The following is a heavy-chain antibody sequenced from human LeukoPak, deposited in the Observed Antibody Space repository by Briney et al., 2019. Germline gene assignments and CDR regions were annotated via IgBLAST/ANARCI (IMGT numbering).Heavy chain of an antibody. CDR3: ARHHVRLGLVIIRPGYFDY. D-gene: IGHD3/OR15-3a*01. V-gene: IGHV4-39*01. J-gene: IGHJ4*02. Sequence: PSETLSLTCTVSGGSISSSSYYWGWIRQPPGKGLEWIGSIYYSGSTYYNPSLKSRVTISVDTSKNQFSLKLSSVTAADTAVYYCARHHVRLGLVIIRPGYFDYWGQGTLVTVSS. CDR1: GGSISSSSYY. CDR2: IYYSGST.